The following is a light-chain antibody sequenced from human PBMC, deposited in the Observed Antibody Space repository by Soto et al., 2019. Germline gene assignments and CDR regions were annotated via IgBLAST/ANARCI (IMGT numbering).Light chain of an antibody. Sequence: EIVLTQSPATLSLSPGDRATLSCRASPSVTNYLAWYQQKPGQPPRLLIYGAFNRAAGIPARFSGSGSGTDFTLTISSLEPEDYSVYYCQQRNIWPPVTFGQGTRLEIK. CDR2: GAF. CDR3: QQRNIWPPVT. CDR1: PSVTNY. V-gene: IGKV3-11*01. J-gene: IGKJ5*01.